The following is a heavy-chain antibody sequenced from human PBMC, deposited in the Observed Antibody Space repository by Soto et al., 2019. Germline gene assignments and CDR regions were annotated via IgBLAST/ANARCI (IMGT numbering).Heavy chain of an antibody. CDR3: AKDRGVLDAFDI. CDR2: ISSDGNNQ. J-gene: IGHJ3*02. D-gene: IGHD3-10*01. Sequence: QVQLVESGGGVVQPGTSLRLSCAASGFTSSSFVIHWVRQAPGKGLEWLAVISSDGNNQYYADSVKGRFTISRDNSKKKLYLQVNSLRAADTAVYFCAKDRGVLDAFDIWGQGTMVTVS. CDR1: GFTSSSFV. V-gene: IGHV3-30*18.